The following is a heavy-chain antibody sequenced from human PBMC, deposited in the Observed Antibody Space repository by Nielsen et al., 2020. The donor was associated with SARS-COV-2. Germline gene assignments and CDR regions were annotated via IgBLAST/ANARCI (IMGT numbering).Heavy chain of an antibody. CDR1: GGSISSYY. CDR3: ARDQSIWEIGAFDI. V-gene: IGHV4-59*01. CDR2: IYYSGST. D-gene: IGHD3-16*01. Sequence: SETLSLTCTVSGGSISSYYWSWIRQPPGKGLEWIGYIYYSGSTNYNPSLKSRVTISVDTSKNQFSLKLSSVTAADTAVYYCARDQSIWEIGAFDIWGQGTMVTVSS. J-gene: IGHJ3*02.